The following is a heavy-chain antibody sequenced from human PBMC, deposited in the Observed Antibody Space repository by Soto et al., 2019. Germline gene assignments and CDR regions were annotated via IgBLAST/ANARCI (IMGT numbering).Heavy chain of an antibody. Sequence: ASVKVSCKASGYTSTSYDIYWVRQATGQGLEWMGWMNPSTGNSGYAQKFQGRVTMTSDTSISTADMELSSLRSEDTAVYYCARRAETNGWNGFGADKYYFDFWGQGTLVT. V-gene: IGHV1-8*01. CDR3: ARRAETNGWNGFGADKYYFDF. D-gene: IGHD1-1*01. J-gene: IGHJ4*02. CDR1: GYTSTSYD. CDR2: MNPSTGNS.